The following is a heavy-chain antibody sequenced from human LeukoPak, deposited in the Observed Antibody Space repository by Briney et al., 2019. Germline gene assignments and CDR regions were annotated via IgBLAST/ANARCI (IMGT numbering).Heavy chain of an antibody. Sequence: SETLSLTCTVSGGSIRSYYWSWIRQPPGKGLEWIGRIYTSGSTNYNPSLKSRVTISVDTSKNQFSLKLSSVTAADTAVYYCARRSSYCGGDCYSAHWYFDLWGRGTLVTVSS. J-gene: IGHJ2*01. CDR3: ARRSSYCGGDCYSAHWYFDL. CDR2: IYTSGST. V-gene: IGHV4-4*08. CDR1: GGSIRSYY. D-gene: IGHD2-21*02.